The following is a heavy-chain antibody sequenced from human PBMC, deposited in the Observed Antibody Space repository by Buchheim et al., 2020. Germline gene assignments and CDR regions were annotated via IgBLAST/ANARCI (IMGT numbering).Heavy chain of an antibody. D-gene: IGHD2-21*02. J-gene: IGHJ2*01. V-gene: IGHV3-15*07. CDR2: IKREADGGSA. Sequence: EEQLVESGGGLVKPGGSLRLSCAASGFTFSDAWMNWVRQAPGKGLEWVGRIKREADGGSAEHAAPVRGRFSLSRDDSTDTLYLQMNSLRAEDTAVYYCTTSTVVSATYWYFNVWGRGTL. CDR3: TTSTVVSATYWYFNV. CDR1: GFTFSDAW.